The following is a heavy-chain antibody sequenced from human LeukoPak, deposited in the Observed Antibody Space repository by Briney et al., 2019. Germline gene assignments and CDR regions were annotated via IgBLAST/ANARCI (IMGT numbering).Heavy chain of an antibody. D-gene: IGHD2-15*01. J-gene: IGHJ6*03. V-gene: IGHV1-2*02. CDR1: GYTFTGYY. CDR2: INPSSGGT. CDR3: ARGVVAATFYYYMDV. Sequence: RASVKVSCKPSGYTFTGYYMHWVRQAPGQGLEWMGWINPSSGGTNYPQKFQGRVTMTRDTSLSTAYMELSGLRSDDTAVYYCARGVVAATFYYYMDVWGKGTTVTVSS.